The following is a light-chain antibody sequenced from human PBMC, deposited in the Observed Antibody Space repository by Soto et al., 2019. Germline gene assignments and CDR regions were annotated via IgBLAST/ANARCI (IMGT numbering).Light chain of an antibody. CDR1: QSVSSY. Sequence: EIVLTQSPATLSLSPGERATLSCRASQSVSSYLAWYQQKPGQAPRLLIYDASNRATGIPARFSGSGSGTDFTLPISSLEPEDFAVYYCQQRSNWPPMYTFGQGTKVDIK. V-gene: IGKV3-11*01. CDR2: DAS. J-gene: IGKJ2*01. CDR3: QQRSNWPPMYT.